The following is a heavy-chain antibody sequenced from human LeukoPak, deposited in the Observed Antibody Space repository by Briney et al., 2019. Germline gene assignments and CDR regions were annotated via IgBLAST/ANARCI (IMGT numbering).Heavy chain of an antibody. CDR3: ASHFSDYYFDY. V-gene: IGHV4-30-2*01. CDR2: IYHSGST. J-gene: IGHJ4*02. D-gene: IGHD3-3*02. CDR1: GGSISSGGYY. Sequence: SQTLSLTCTVSGGSISSGGYYWSWIRQPPGKGLEWIGYIYHSGSTYYNPSLKSRVTISVDRSKNQFSLKLSSVTAAVTAVYYRASHFSDYYFDYWGQGTLVTVSS.